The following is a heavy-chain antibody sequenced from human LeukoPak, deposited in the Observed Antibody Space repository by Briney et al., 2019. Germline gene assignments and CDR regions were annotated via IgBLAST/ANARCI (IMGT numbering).Heavy chain of an antibody. Sequence: GRSLRLSCVASGFTFSSNGMHWVRQAPGKGLEWVAIIWYDGSNKYYADSVKGRFTISRDNSKNTLYLQMNSLRAEDTAVYYCAREDYDSSGYYFNWFDPWGQGTLVTVSS. CDR2: IWYDGSNK. J-gene: IGHJ5*02. CDR3: AREDYDSSGYYFNWFDP. CDR1: GFTFSSNG. D-gene: IGHD3-22*01. V-gene: IGHV3-33*01.